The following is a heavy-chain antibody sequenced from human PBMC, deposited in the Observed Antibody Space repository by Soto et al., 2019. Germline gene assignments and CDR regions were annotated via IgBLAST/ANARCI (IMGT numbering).Heavy chain of an antibody. J-gene: IGHJ6*02. Sequence: PGGSLRLSCAASGFTFSSYAMHWVRQAPGKGLEWVAVISYDGSNKYYADSVKGRFTISRDNSKNTLYLQMNSLRAEDTAVYYCARDSYGMEVWGQGTTVNVSS. CDR1: GFTFSSYA. CDR2: ISYDGSNK. V-gene: IGHV3-30-3*01. CDR3: ARDSYGMEV.